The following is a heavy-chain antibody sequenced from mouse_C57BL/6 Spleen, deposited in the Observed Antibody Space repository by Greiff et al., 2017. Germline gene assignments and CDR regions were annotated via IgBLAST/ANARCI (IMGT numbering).Heavy chain of an antibody. CDR3: ARGARGLCYAMDD. CDR1: GYSITSGYD. V-gene: IGHV3-1*01. D-gene: IGHD3-1*01. CDR2: IRYSGST. Sequence: EVKLKESGPGMVKPSQSLSLTCTVTGYSITSGYDWHWIRHFPGNKLEWMGYIRYSGSTNYNPSLKSRITITHDKSKNHVILTLNSVTTEDTATYYGARGARGLCYAMDDWGQGTSVTVSS. J-gene: IGHJ4*01.